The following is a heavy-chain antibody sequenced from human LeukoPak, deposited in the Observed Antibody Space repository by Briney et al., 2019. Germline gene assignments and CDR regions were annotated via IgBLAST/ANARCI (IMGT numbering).Heavy chain of an antibody. J-gene: IGHJ4*02. CDR3: AREDDSSGSNDY. CDR2: INHSGST. Sequence: SSETLSLTCTVSGGSISSYYWSWIRQPPGKGLEWIGEINHSGSTNYNPSLKSRVTISVDTSKNQFSLKLSSVTAADTAVYYCAREDDSSGSNDYWGQGTPVTVSS. D-gene: IGHD3-22*01. V-gene: IGHV4-34*01. CDR1: GGSISSYY.